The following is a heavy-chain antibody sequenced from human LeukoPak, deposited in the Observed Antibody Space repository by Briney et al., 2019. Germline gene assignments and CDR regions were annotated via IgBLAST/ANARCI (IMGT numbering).Heavy chain of an antibody. D-gene: IGHD5-18*01. CDR3: ARDLAYSRLDY. Sequence: GGSLRLSCAASGFTFSSYGMHWVRQAPGKGLEWVASINPDGNKKYSADSVKGRFTISRDNAENSLYLQMNSLRVEDTAFYYCARDLAYSRLDYWGQGMLVTVSS. CDR1: GFTFSSYG. J-gene: IGHJ4*02. V-gene: IGHV3-7*01. CDR2: INPDGNKK.